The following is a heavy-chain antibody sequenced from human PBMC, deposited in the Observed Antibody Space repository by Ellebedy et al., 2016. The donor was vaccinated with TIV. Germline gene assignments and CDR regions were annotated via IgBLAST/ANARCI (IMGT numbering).Heavy chain of an antibody. CDR3: ARLISARPFYYYYFGMDV. CDR2: ISPTGVPT. CDR1: EFTLNDYV. Sequence: GGSLRLSFPASEFTLNDYVMSWVRQAPGKGLEWVSVISPTGVPTYYADSVKGRFIISRDNTKNTLYLQMSGLRAEDTAVYFCARLISARPFYYYYFGMDVWGQGTTVTVSS. V-gene: IGHV3-23*01. D-gene: IGHD6-6*01. J-gene: IGHJ6*02.